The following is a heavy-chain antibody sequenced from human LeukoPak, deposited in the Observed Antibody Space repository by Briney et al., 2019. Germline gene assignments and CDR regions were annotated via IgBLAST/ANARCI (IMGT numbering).Heavy chain of an antibody. V-gene: IGHV3-15*01. D-gene: IGHD3-22*01. Sequence: GGSLRLSCAASGFTFSNAWMSWVRQAPGKGLEWVRRIKSKTDGGTTDYAAPVKGRFTISRDDSKNTLYLQMNSLKTEDTAVYYCTTGLTYYYDSSGFDYWGQGTLVTVSS. CDR1: GFTFSNAW. CDR3: TTGLTYYYDSSGFDY. CDR2: IKSKTDGGTT. J-gene: IGHJ4*02.